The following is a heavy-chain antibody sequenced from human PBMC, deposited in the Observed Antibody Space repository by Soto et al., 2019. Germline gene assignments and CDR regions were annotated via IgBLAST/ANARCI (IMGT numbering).Heavy chain of an antibody. V-gene: IGHV1-8*01. CDR3: ARGFPYYYGSGSYVTFDY. J-gene: IGHJ4*02. CDR2: MNPNSGNT. Sequence: ASVKVSCKASGYTFTSYDINWVRQATGQGLEWMGWMNPNSGNTGYAQKFQGRVTMTRNTSISTAYMELSSLRSEDTAVYYCARGFPYYYGSGSYVTFDYRGQGTLVTVSS. D-gene: IGHD3-10*01. CDR1: GYTFTSYD.